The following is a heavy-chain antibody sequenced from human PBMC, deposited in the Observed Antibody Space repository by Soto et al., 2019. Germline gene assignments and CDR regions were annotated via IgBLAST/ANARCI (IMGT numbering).Heavy chain of an antibody. J-gene: IGHJ4*02. V-gene: IGHV1-8*01. Sequence: QVQLEQSGAEVKKPGASVRVSFKASEYTFTSYDINWVRQATGQGLEWRGWMNPNSGNTGYAEKFQGRVTMTRNTSISTAYMELSSLRSEDTAVYYCAREGTIRGDDYWGQGTLVTVSS. D-gene: IGHD2-2*02. CDR2: MNPNSGNT. CDR3: AREGTIRGDDY. CDR1: EYTFTSYD.